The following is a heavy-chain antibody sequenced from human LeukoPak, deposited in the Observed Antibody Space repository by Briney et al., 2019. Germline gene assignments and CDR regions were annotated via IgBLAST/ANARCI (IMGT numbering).Heavy chain of an antibody. CDR3: ASETGLYYFDY. V-gene: IGHV4-30-4*01. CDR2: IYYSGST. CDR1: GGSISSGDYY. Sequence: PSETLSLTCTVSGGSISSGDYYWNWIRQPPGRGLEWIGHIYYSGSTYYNPPLKSRVTISVDTSKNQFSLKLSSVTAADTAVYFCASETGLYYFDYWGQGTLVTVSS. D-gene: IGHD1-14*01. J-gene: IGHJ4*02.